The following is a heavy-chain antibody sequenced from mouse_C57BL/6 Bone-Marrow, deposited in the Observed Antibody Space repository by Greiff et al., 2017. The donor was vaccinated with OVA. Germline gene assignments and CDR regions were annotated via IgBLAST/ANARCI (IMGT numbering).Heavy chain of an antibody. CDR1: GYTFTSYW. Sequence: QVQLKQSGAELVKPGASVKLSCKASGYTFTSYWMHWVKQRPGRGLEWIGRIDPNSGGTKYNEKFKSKATLTVDKPSSIAYMQLSSLTSEDSAVYYCARQAYSNYPSWFAYWGQGTLVTVSA. CDR2: IDPNSGGT. J-gene: IGHJ3*01. D-gene: IGHD2-5*01. V-gene: IGHV1-72*01. CDR3: ARQAYSNYPSWFAY.